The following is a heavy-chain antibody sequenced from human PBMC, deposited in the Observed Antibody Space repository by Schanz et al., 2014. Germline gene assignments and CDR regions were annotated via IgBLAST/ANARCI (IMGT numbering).Heavy chain of an antibody. Sequence: EVQLVESGGGLIQPGGSLRLSCAVSGFTVNTNYMSWVRQAPGKGLEWISSMYINSGSTQYADSVKGRFTISRDNAKNSLYLQMNSLRAEDTAVYYCARDGAGRAPDAFDIWGQGTMVTVSS. J-gene: IGHJ3*02. CDR1: GFTVNTNY. V-gene: IGHV3-53*01. CDR2: MYINSGST. D-gene: IGHD2-15*01. CDR3: ARDGAGRAPDAFDI.